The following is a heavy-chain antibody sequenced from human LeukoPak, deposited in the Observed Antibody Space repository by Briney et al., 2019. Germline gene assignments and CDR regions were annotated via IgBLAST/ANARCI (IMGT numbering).Heavy chain of an antibody. Sequence: ASVKVSCKASGYTFTSYGISWVRQAPGQGLEWMGWISAYNGNTNYAQKFQGRVTITADKSTSTAYMELSSLRSEDTAVYYCARPWVTDDAFDIWGQGTMVTVSS. CDR3: ARPWVTDDAFDI. CDR2: ISAYNGNT. V-gene: IGHV1-18*01. D-gene: IGHD5-18*01. CDR1: GYTFTSYG. J-gene: IGHJ3*02.